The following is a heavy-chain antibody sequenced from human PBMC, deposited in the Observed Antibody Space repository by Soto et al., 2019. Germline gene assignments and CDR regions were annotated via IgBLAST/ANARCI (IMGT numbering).Heavy chain of an antibody. CDR1: RGSISRYS. V-gene: IGHV4-30-2*01. CDR3: GGGCGLPRCY. J-gene: IGHJ4*02. Sequence: PSETLSLTCTVSRGSISRYSWSWIRQPPGKGLEWIGYIYHSGSTYYNPSLTSRVTISVDRSKNQFSLKLSSVTAADPAVYYSGGGCGLPRCYWGQGSLVTVSS. CDR2: IYHSGST. D-gene: IGHD5-12*01.